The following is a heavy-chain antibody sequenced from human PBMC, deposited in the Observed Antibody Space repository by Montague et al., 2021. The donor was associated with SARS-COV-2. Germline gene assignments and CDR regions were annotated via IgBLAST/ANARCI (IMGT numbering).Heavy chain of an antibody. J-gene: IGHJ4*02. CDR2: TYYRSKWYT. CDR1: GDSVSSHSAA. D-gene: IGHD1-1*01. Sequence: CAISGDSVSSHSAAWHWIRQSPSGGLERLGRTYYRSKWYTDYAPSVKTRITITPDTSNNQFSLHLNSVTPGDTAVYYCAREGTVPGPRGIYFDDWGQGTLVTVSS. V-gene: IGHV6-1*01. CDR3: AREGTVPGPRGIYFDD.